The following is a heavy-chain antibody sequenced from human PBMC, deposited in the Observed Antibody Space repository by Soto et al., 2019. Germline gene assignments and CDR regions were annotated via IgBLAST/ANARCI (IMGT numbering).Heavy chain of an antibody. CDR1: GGTFSSYA. D-gene: IGHD3-16*01. V-gene: IGHV1-69*01. Sequence: QVQLVQSGAEVKKPGSSVKVSCKASGGTFSSYAISWVRQAPGQGLEWMGGISPIFGTANYAQKFQGRVTITADESTSTGYMELSSLRSEDTAVYYCARDGGDGYNHNWFDPWGQGTLVTVSS. CDR2: ISPIFGTA. CDR3: ARDGGDGYNHNWFDP. J-gene: IGHJ5*02.